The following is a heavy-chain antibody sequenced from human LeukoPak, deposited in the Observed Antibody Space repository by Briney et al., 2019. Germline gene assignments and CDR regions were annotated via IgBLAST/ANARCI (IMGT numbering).Heavy chain of an antibody. CDR2: ISHSGST. CDR1: GGSIRSSY. CDR3: ARGYYDSRGDSNPFDM. Sequence: SETLSLTCTVSGGSIRSSYRSWIRQPPGRGLEWIGYISHSGSTNYNPSLKSRVSISVDTSQNQFSLKLTSVTAADTAMYYCARGYYDSRGDSNPFDMWGQGTMVTVSS. D-gene: IGHD3-22*01. J-gene: IGHJ3*02. V-gene: IGHV4-59*01.